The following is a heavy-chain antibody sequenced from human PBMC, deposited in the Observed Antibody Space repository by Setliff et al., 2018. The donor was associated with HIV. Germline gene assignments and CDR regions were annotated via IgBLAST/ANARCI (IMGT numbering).Heavy chain of an antibody. CDR2: TIPLLGII. CDR3: AKNTPSIINYPYYYFMDV. Sequence: SVKVSCKASGGTFSSDALSWVRQVPGQGLEWMGGTIPLLGIINYADKFQDRVTITRDESTSTAYMELSSLRSEDTAIYYCAKNTPSIINYPYYYFMDVWGKGTTVTVSS. CDR1: GGTFSSDA. D-gene: IGHD1-7*01. J-gene: IGHJ6*03. V-gene: IGHV1-69*10.